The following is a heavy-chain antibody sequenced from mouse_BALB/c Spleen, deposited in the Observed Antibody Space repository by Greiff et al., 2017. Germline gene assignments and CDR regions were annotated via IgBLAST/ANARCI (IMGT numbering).Heavy chain of an antibody. D-gene: IGHD1-2*01. CDR2: IDPENGDT. J-gene: IGHJ2*01. CDR1: GFNIKDYY. CDR3: FHYYHYVDY. V-gene: IGHV14-4*02. Sequence: VQLQQSGAELVRSGASVKLSCTASGFNIKDYYMHWVKQRPEQGLEWIGWIDPENGDTEYAPKFQGKATMTADTSSNTAYLQLSSLTSEDTAVYYCFHYYHYVDYWGQGTTLTVSS.